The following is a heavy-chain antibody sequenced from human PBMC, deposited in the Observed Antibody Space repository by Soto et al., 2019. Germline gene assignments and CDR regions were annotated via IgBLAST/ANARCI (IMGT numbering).Heavy chain of an antibody. CDR2: INPNSGGT. D-gene: IGHD3-3*01. CDR3: ARVRIGFLEWLLSDYYYGMDV. V-gene: IGHV1-2*02. Sequence: ASVKVSCKASGYTFTGYYMHWVRPAPGQGLEWMGWINPNSGGTNYAQKFQGRVTMTRDTSFSTAYMELSRLRSDDTAVYYCARVRIGFLEWLLSDYYYGMDVWGQGTTVTVSS. J-gene: IGHJ6*02. CDR1: GYTFTGYY.